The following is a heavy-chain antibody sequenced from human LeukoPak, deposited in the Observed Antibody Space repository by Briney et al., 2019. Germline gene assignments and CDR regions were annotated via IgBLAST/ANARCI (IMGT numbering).Heavy chain of an antibody. V-gene: IGHV3-7*01. CDR3: ARARGGYDLDY. J-gene: IGHJ4*02. D-gene: IGHD5-12*01. CDR1: GFTFSSYW. CDR2: IKQDGGEK. Sequence: GGSLRFSCAASGFTFSSYWMSWVRQAPGNGLEWVANIKQDGGEKYYVESVKGRFTISRDNVKNSLYLQMNSLRVEDTAVYYCARARGGYDLDYWGQGTLVTVSS.